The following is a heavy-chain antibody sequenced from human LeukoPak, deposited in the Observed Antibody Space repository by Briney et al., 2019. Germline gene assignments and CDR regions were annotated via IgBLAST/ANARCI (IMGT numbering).Heavy chain of an antibody. J-gene: IGHJ4*02. Sequence: QPGGSLRLSCAASGFTFSSYAMSWVRQAPGKGLEWVSAISGSGGSTYYADSVKGRFTISRDNSKNTLYLQMNSLRAEDTAVYYCAKVSVAQQLFRETGTDYWGQGTLVTVSS. CDR2: ISGSGGST. V-gene: IGHV3-23*01. CDR1: GFTFSSYA. D-gene: IGHD6-13*01. CDR3: AKVSVAQQLFRETGTDY.